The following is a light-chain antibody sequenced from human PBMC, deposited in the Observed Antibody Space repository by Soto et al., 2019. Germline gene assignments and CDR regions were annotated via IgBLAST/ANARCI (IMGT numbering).Light chain of an antibody. Sequence: AIRMTQSPSSLSASTGDRVTITCRASQGISSYLAWYQQKPGKAPKLLIYAASTLQSGVPSRFSGSGSGTDFTLTISCLQSEDFATDYCQQYYSYPMSTFGQGTKLEIK. J-gene: IGKJ2*01. CDR2: AAS. CDR3: QQYYSYPMST. CDR1: QGISSY. V-gene: IGKV1-8*01.